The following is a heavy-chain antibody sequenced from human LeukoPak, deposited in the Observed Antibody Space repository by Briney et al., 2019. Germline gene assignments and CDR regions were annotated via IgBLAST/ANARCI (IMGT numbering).Heavy chain of an antibody. CDR2: IYSGGST. CDR3: ARVSPRVRGVIKGAQYFQH. V-gene: IGHV3-66*02. Sequence: GGALRLSRALSVFTVNNNYMSWVRQAPGKGLEWVSVIYSGGSTYYSDSVKGRFTISRDNSKNTLDLQMNSLKAEDTAVYYCARVSPRVRGVIKGAQYFQHWGQGTLVTVSS. D-gene: IGHD3-10*01. J-gene: IGHJ1*01. CDR1: VFTVNNNY.